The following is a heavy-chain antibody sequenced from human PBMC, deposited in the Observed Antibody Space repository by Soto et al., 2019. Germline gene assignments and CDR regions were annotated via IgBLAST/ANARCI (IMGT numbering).Heavy chain of an antibody. CDR2: INSDGSST. V-gene: IGHV3-74*01. D-gene: IGHD3-16*02. J-gene: IGHJ5*02. CDR3: ASDLRIGWFDP. CDR1: GFTFSSYW. Sequence: EVQLVESGGGLVQPGGSLRLSCAASGFTFSSYWMHWVRQAPGKGLVWVSRINSDGSSTSYADSVKGRFTISRENAKNPLYLQLNSLRAEDTAVYYCASDLRIGWFDPWGPGTLVTVSS.